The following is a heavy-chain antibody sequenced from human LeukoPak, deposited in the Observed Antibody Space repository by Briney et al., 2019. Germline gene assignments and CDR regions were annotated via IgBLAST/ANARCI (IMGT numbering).Heavy chain of an antibody. Sequence: GGSLRLSCAASGFTFSSYAMHWVRQAPGKGLEWVAVISYDGSNKYYADSVKGRFTISRDNSKNTLYLQTNSLRAEDTAVYYCARDLGYSSSPRGGIDYWGQGTLVTVSS. CDR1: GFTFSSYA. D-gene: IGHD6-6*01. J-gene: IGHJ4*02. CDR2: ISYDGSNK. CDR3: ARDLGYSSSPRGGIDY. V-gene: IGHV3-30*04.